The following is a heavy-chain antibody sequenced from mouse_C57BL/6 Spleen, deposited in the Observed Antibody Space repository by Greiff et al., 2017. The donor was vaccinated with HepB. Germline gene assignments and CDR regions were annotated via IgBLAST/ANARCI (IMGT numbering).Heavy chain of an antibody. V-gene: IGHV1-74*01. CDR1: GYAFSSSW. D-gene: IGHD4-1*02. CDR2: IHPSDSDT. Sequence: QVQLQQSGPELVKPGASVKISCKASGYAFSSSWMHWVKQRPGQGLEWIGRIHPSDSDTNYNQKFKGKATLTVDKSSSTAYMQLSSLTSEDSAVYYCAISNWDRDAMDYWGQGTSVTVSS. CDR3: AISNWDRDAMDY. J-gene: IGHJ4*01.